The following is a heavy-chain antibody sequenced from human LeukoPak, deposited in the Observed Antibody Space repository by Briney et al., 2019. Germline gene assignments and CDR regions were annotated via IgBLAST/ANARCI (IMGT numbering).Heavy chain of an antibody. CDR1: GGSISSSSYY. V-gene: IGHV4-39*07. D-gene: IGHD4-17*01. CDR2: IYYSGST. Sequence: SETLSLTCTVSGGSISSSSYYWGWIRQPPGKGLEWIGSIYYSGSTYYNPSLKSRVTISVDTSKNQFSLKLSSVTAADTAVYYCARELGDYGFDYWGQGTLVTVSS. J-gene: IGHJ4*02. CDR3: ARELGDYGFDY.